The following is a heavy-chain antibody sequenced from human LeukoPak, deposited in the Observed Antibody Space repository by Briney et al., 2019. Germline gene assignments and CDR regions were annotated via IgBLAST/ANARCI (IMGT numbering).Heavy chain of an antibody. D-gene: IGHD4-23*01. CDR2: INHSGST. Sequence: KASETLSLTCAVYGGSFSGYYWSWIRQPPGKGLEWIGEINHSGSTNYNPSLKSRVTISVDTSKNQFSLKLGSVTAADTAVYYCARGHDYGGNPYYFDYWGQGTLVTVSS. CDR3: ARGHDYGGNPYYFDY. V-gene: IGHV4-34*01. J-gene: IGHJ4*02. CDR1: GGSFSGYY.